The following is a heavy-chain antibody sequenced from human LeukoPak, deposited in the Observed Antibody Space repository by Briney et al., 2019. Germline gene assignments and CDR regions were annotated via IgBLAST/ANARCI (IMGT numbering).Heavy chain of an antibody. CDR3: AKVRFGVMARYYFDY. CDR1: GFTFSSFG. Sequence: GGSLRLSCGASGFTFSSFGMHWVRQAPGKGLEWVAFIRFDGSNKYYADSVKGRFTISRDNAKNTLHLQMNSLRAEDTAVYYCAKVRFGVMARYYFDYWGQGTLVTVSS. D-gene: IGHD3-10*01. J-gene: IGHJ4*02. V-gene: IGHV3-30*02. CDR2: IRFDGSNK.